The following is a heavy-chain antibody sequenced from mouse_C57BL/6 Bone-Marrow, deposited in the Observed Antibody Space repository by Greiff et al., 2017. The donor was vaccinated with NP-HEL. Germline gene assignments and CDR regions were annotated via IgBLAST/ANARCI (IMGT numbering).Heavy chain of an antibody. CDR1: GFTFTDYY. D-gene: IGHD6-5*01. V-gene: IGHV7-3*01. J-gene: IGHJ3*01. CDR3: ARSLPFAY. Sequence: DVQLVESGGGLVQPGGSLSLSCAASGFTFTDYYMSWVRQPPGKALEWLGFIRNKANGYTTEYSASVKGRFTISRDNSQSILYLQMNALRAEDSATYYCARSLPFAYWGQGTLVTVSA. CDR2: IRNKANGYTT.